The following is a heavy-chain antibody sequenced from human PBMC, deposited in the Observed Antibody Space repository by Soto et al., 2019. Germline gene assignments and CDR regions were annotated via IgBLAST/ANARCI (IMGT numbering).Heavy chain of an antibody. CDR3: ARGKSDVEVALFEY. CDR2: IYYSGST. V-gene: IGHV4-39*01. CDR1: GGSISSSSYY. Sequence: SETLSLTCTVSGGSISSSSYYWGWIRQPPGKGLEWIGSIYYSGSTYYNPSLKSRVTISVDTSKNQFSLQLNSVTPEDTAVYYCARGKSDVEVALFEYWGQGVLVTVSS. D-gene: IGHD6-19*01. J-gene: IGHJ4*02.